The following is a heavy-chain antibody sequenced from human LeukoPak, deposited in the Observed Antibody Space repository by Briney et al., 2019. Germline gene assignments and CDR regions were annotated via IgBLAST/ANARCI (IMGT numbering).Heavy chain of an antibody. CDR1: GYTFTSYY. Sequence: GASVKVSCKASGYTFTSYYMHWVRQAPGQGLEWMGIINPSGGSTSYAQKFQGRVTITADESTSTAYMELSSLRSEDTAVYYCARGIVNYYDSSGYPLAVDYWGQGTLVTVSS. V-gene: IGHV1-46*01. CDR2: INPSGGST. J-gene: IGHJ4*02. D-gene: IGHD3-22*01. CDR3: ARGIVNYYDSSGYPLAVDY.